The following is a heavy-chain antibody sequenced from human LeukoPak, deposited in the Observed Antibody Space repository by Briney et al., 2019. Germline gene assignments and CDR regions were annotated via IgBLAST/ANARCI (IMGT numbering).Heavy chain of an antibody. CDR3: ARAVRGVVVVPAATIRRDYYYYMDV. CDR2: MNPNSGNT. D-gene: IGHD2-2*01. V-gene: IGHV1-8*03. CDR1: GGTFSSYD. Sequence: ASVKVSCKASGGTFSSYDINWVRQATGQGLEWLGWMNPNSGNTGYAQKFQGRVTITRHTSITTAYMELSSLGSEDTAVYYCARAVRGVVVVPAATIRRDYYYYMDVWGKGTTVTVSS. J-gene: IGHJ6*03.